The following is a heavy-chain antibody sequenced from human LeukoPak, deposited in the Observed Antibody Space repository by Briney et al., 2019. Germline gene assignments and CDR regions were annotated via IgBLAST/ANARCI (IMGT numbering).Heavy chain of an antibody. Sequence: SVKVSCKASGGTFSSYAISWVRQAPGQGLEWMGRIIPIFGIANYAQKFQGRVTITADKSTSTAYMELSSLRSEDTAVYYCTSQFRYYDSSGYINWFDPWGQGTLVTVSS. J-gene: IGHJ5*02. D-gene: IGHD3-22*01. CDR2: IIPIFGIA. CDR1: GGTFSSYA. V-gene: IGHV1-69*04. CDR3: TSQFRYYDSSGYINWFDP.